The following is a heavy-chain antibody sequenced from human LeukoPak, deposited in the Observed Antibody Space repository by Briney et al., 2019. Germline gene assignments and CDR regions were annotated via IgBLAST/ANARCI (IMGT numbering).Heavy chain of an antibody. J-gene: IGHJ4*02. V-gene: IGHV4-34*01. CDR1: GGSFSGYY. CDR2: INHSGST. Sequence: SETLSLTCAVYGGSFSGYYWSWIRQPPGKGLEWIGEINHSGSTNYNPSLKSRVTISVDTSKNQFSLKLSSVTAADTAVYYCARYHSGYDDYWGQGTLVTVSS. CDR3: ARYHSGYDDY. D-gene: IGHD5-12*01.